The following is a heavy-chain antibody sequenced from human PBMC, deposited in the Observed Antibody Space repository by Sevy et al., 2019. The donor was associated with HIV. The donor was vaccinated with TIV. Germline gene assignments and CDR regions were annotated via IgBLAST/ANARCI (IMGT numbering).Heavy chain of an antibody. Sequence: GGSLRLSCTASGFTFDTYAMHWVRQPPGKGLEWVAVIWNEGSQKYYADSVEGRFTISRDNSKNMLYLQMNSLGAEDTALFFCARDPLYHYGSGTFYRFYYGMDLWGQGTTVTVSS. J-gene: IGHJ6*02. CDR2: IWNEGSQK. CDR1: GFTFDTYA. V-gene: IGHV3-33*01. CDR3: ARDPLYHYGSGTFYRFYYGMDL. D-gene: IGHD3-10*01.